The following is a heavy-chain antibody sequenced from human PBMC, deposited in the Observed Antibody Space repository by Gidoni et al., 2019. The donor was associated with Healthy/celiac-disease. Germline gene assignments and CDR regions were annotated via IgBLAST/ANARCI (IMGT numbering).Heavy chain of an antibody. D-gene: IGHD1-1*01. Sequence: EVQLVESGGGLVQPGGSLKLSCAASGFTFSGSAMHWVRQASGKGLEWVGRSRSKANSYATAYAASVKGRFTISRDDSKNTAYLQMNSLKTEDTAVYYCTRELERLAGDYYYYYMDVWGKGTTVTVSS. J-gene: IGHJ6*03. CDR3: TRELERLAGDYYYYYMDV. CDR2: SRSKANSYAT. V-gene: IGHV3-73*02. CDR1: GFTFSGSA.